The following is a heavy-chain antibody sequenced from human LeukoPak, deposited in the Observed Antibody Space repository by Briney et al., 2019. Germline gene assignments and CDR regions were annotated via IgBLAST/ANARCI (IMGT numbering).Heavy chain of an antibody. Sequence: ESGPALVKPTQTLTLTCTFSGFSLSTCGMCVSCIRQPPGKALEWLARVVWDDDKYYSASLKTSLTISKNTSKTQEVLTMTNMDPVDTATYYCARMPPSIVGATPGYFDYWGQGTLVTVSS. V-gene: IGHV2-70*11. CDR2: VVWDDDK. CDR1: GFSLSTCGMC. J-gene: IGHJ4*02. D-gene: IGHD1-26*01. CDR3: ARMPPSIVGATPGYFDY.